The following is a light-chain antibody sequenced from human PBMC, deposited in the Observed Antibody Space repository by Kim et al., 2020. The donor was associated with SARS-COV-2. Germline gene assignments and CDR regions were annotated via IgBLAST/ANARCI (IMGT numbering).Light chain of an antibody. Sequence: GQTIPIACSGRSAIIGTNHVCWYQQVPGTAPKLLIYADNQRPSGVPDRFSGSKSGTSVSLAIRGLRSEDEALYFCAAFDDTLRGQMFGGGTKVTVL. CDR1: SAIIGTNH. CDR3: AAFDDTLRGQM. J-gene: IGLJ3*02. CDR2: ADN. V-gene: IGLV1-47*02.